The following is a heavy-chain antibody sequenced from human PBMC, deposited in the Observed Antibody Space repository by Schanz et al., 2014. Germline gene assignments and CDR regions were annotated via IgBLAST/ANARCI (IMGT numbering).Heavy chain of an antibody. Sequence: EVQLVESGGGLVQPGGSLRLSCAASGFPFSTYAMSWVRQAPGKGLEWVSTISGSGGSTFYADSVKGRFTTSRDNSKNTLSLPLPPLPAEDTAVYYCVRCFEGYWGQGTLVTVSS. V-gene: IGHV3-23*04. CDR2: ISGSGGST. CDR3: VRCFEGY. J-gene: IGHJ4*02. CDR1: GFPFSTYA.